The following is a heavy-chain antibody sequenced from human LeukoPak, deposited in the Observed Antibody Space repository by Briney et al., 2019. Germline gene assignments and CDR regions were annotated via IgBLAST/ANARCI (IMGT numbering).Heavy chain of an antibody. Sequence: GRSLRLSCAASGFTFDDYGMHWVRQAPGKGLEWVSGISWNRGNIGYADSVKGRFTISRDTAKNSLYLQMNSLRPEDTAFYYCAKGGAAADNYWYFDLWGRGTLVAVSS. V-gene: IGHV3-9*01. J-gene: IGHJ2*01. CDR2: ISWNRGNI. CDR1: GFTFDDYG. D-gene: IGHD6-13*01. CDR3: AKGGAAADNYWYFDL.